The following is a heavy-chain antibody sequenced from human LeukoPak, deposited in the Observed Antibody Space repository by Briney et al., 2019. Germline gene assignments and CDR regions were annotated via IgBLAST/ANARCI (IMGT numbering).Heavy chain of an antibody. D-gene: IGHD5-18*01. V-gene: IGHV3-21*01. CDR3: ARDWAATVTRGPTIDY. Sequence: GGSLRLSCAASGFTFSSYSMNWVRQAPGKRLEWVSSISSSSSYIYYADSVKGRFTISRDNAKNSLYLQMNSLRAEDTAVYYCARDWAATVTRGPTIDYWGQGTLVTVSS. CDR1: GFTFSSYS. CDR2: ISSSSSYI. J-gene: IGHJ4*02.